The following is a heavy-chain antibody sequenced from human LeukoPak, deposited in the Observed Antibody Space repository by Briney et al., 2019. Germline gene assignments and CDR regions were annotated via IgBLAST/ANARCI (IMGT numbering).Heavy chain of an antibody. V-gene: IGHV1-69*06. Sequence: GASVKVSCKASGGTFSSYSINWVRQAPGLGLEWMGGIIPIFGTTNYAQRFQDRVTITADTSTSTAYMELRSLKSDDTAVYYCASLKNYYDSSGYLVTDAFDIWGQGTMVTVSS. D-gene: IGHD3-22*01. J-gene: IGHJ3*02. CDR1: GGTFSSYS. CDR2: IIPIFGTT. CDR3: ASLKNYYDSSGYLVTDAFDI.